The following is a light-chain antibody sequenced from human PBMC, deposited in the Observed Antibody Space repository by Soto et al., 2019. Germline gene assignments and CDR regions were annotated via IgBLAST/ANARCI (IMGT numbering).Light chain of an antibody. J-gene: IGKJ2*01. Sequence: DIQMTQSPSSLSASVGDRVTITCQASHDVRNYLIWYQQKPGKAPKLLIYDASNSQTGVPSRFSGSGSGTDFTFTISSVQPEDIATYYCQQDDNLPYTFGQGTKLEIK. CDR1: HDVRNY. CDR3: QQDDNLPYT. V-gene: IGKV1-33*01. CDR2: DAS.